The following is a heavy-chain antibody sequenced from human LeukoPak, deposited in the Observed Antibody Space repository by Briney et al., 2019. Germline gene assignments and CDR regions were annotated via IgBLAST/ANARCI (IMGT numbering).Heavy chain of an antibody. D-gene: IGHD6-19*01. Sequence: GGSLRLSCAASGFTFSNYAMSWVRQAPGKGLEWVSAISSGASTYYADSVKGRFTISRDNSKDKLYLQMNSLRAEDTAVYYCAKDRSSGWTNWFDPWGQGTLVTVSS. CDR2: ISSGAST. CDR1: GFTFSNYA. CDR3: AKDRSSGWTNWFDP. J-gene: IGHJ5*02. V-gene: IGHV3-23*01.